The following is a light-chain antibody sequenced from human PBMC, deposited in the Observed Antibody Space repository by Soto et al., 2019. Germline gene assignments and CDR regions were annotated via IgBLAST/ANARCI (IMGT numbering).Light chain of an antibody. Sequence: DIQLTQSPSFLSASVGDRVTITCRASQGISSSLAWYQQKPGKAPNLLIYAASTLQTVVPSRFSGSGSGTEFTLTISSLQPEDFATYYCQHLYAYPLDFGQGTRLDIK. V-gene: IGKV1-9*01. J-gene: IGKJ5*01. CDR3: QHLYAYPLD. CDR2: AAS. CDR1: QGISSS.